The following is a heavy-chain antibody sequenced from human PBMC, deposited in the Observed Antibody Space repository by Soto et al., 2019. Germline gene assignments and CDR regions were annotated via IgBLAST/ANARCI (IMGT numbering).Heavy chain of an antibody. CDR1: GDSVSSNSAA. D-gene: IGHD3-22*01. V-gene: IGHV6-1*01. CDR3: ARDRKYYDSSGYPPDAFDI. CDR2: TYYRSKWYN. Sequence: SQTLSLTCAISGDSVSSNSAAWNWIRQSPSRGLEWLGRTYYRSKWYNDYAVSVKSRITINPDTSKNQFSLQLNSVTPEDTAVYYCARDRKYYDSSGYPPDAFDIWGQGTMVTVSS. J-gene: IGHJ3*02.